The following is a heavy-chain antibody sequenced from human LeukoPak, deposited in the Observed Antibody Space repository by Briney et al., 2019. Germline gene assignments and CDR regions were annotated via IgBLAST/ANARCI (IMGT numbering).Heavy chain of an antibody. J-gene: IGHJ4*02. CDR3: ARDLVRSGYERWYDY. Sequence: GGSLRLSCAASGFTVSSNYMSWVRQAPGKGLEWVSVIYSGGSTYYADSVKGRFTTSRDNSKNTLYLQMNSLRAEDTAVYYCARDLVRSGYERWYDYWGQGTLVTVSS. CDR1: GFTVSSNY. CDR2: IYSGGST. V-gene: IGHV3-53*01. D-gene: IGHD5-12*01.